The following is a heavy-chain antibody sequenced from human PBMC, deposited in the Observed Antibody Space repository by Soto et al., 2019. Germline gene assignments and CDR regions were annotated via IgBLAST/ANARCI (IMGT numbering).Heavy chain of an antibody. CDR1: GGSISSGGYY. V-gene: IGHV4-31*03. CDR2: IYYSGST. J-gene: IGHJ6*02. CDR3: ARDQFNPYDSSLYYYYYGMDV. D-gene: IGHD3-22*01. Sequence: SETLSLTCTVSGGSISSGGYYWSWIRQHPGKGLEWIGYIYYSGSTYYNPSLKSRVTISVDTSKNQFSLKLSSVTAADKAVYYCARDQFNPYDSSLYYYYYGMDVWGQGTTVTVSS.